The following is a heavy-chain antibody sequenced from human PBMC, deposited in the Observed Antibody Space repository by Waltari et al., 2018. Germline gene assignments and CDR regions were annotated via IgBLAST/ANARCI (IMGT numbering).Heavy chain of an antibody. J-gene: IGHJ4*02. CDR2: IIPSLGIA. Sequence: QVQLVQSGAEVKKPGSSVKVSCKASGGTFSSYAISWVRQAPGQGLEWMGGIIPSLGIANYAQKFQGRVTITADESTSTAYMELSSLRSEDTAVYYCARGGYSSSWYGNQIDYWGQGTLVTVSS. V-gene: IGHV1-69*04. CDR3: ARGGYSSSWYGNQIDY. D-gene: IGHD6-13*01. CDR1: GGTFSSYA.